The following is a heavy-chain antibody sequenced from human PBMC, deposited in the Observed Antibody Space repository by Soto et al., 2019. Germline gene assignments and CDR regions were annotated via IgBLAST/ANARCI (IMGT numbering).Heavy chain of an antibody. V-gene: IGHV3-30-3*01. Sequence: GGSLRLSCAASGFTFSSYAMHWVRQAPGKGLEWVAVISYDGSNKYYADSVKGRFTISRDNSKNTLYLQMNSLRAEDTAVYYCAREIPYSSVTSLGQLPDYWGQGTLVTVSS. D-gene: IGHD6-19*01. CDR3: AREIPYSSVTSLGQLPDY. CDR1: GFTFSSYA. J-gene: IGHJ4*02. CDR2: ISYDGSNK.